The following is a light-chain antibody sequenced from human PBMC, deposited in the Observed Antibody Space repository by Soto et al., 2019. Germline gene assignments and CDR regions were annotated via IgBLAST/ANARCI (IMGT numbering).Light chain of an antibody. CDR3: QQRSNWPPYT. CDR1: QSVSSY. CDR2: DAS. V-gene: IGKV3-11*01. J-gene: IGKJ2*01. Sequence: EIVLTQSPATLSLSPGERATLSCRASQSVSSYLAWYQQTPGQAPRRLIYDASNRATGIPARFSGSGSGTDVTLTISSLEPEDFAVYYCQQRSNWPPYTFGQGTKLEIK.